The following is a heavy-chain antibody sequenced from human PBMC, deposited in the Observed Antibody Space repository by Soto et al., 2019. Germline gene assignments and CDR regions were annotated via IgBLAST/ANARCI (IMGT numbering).Heavy chain of an antibody. CDR3: ARDHAIVGATDAFDI. CDR1: GYTFTSYA. J-gene: IGHJ3*02. V-gene: IGHV1-3*01. D-gene: IGHD1-26*01. Sequence: ASVKVSCKASGYTFTSYAMHWVRQAPGQRLEWMGWINAGNGNTKYSQKFQGRVTITRDTSASTAYMELSSLRSEDTAVYYCARDHAIVGATDAFDIWGQGTMVTVPS. CDR2: INAGNGNT.